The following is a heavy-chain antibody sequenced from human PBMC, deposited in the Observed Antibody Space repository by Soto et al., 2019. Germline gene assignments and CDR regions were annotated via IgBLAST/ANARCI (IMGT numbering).Heavy chain of an antibody. CDR3: ARDPVAYCGGDCRTFDY. CDR2: ISYDGSNK. D-gene: IGHD2-21*02. J-gene: IGHJ4*02. CDR1: GFTFSSYA. Sequence: QVQLVESGGGVVQPGRSARLSCAASGFTFSSYAMHWVRQAPGKGLEWVAVISYDGSNKYYADSVKGRFTISRDNSKNTLYLQMNSLRAEDTAVYYCARDPVAYCGGDCRTFDYWGQGTLVTVSS. V-gene: IGHV3-30-3*01.